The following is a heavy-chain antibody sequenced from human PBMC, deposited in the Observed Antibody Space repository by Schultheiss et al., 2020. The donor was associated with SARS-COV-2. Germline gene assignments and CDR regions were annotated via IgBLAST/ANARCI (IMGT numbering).Heavy chain of an antibody. D-gene: IGHD3-22*01. CDR3: ARDYYDSSGYPLGYFDY. V-gene: IGHV1-2*06. J-gene: IGHJ4*02. Sequence: ASVKVSCKASGYTFTDYFMHWVRQAPGQGLEWMGRINPNSGGTNYAQKFQGRVTMTRDTSISTAYMELSRLRSDDTAVYYCARDYYDSSGYPLGYFDYWGQGTLVTVSS. CDR1: GYTFTDYF. CDR2: INPNSGGT.